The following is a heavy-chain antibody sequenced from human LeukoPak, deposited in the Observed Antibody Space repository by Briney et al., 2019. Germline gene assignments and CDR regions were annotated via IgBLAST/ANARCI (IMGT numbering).Heavy chain of an antibody. CDR1: GYTFTSYG. CDR2: ISAYNGNT. V-gene: IGHV1-18*01. D-gene: IGHD3-10*01. CDR3: ARDRKYYYGSGSHYYFDY. J-gene: IGHJ4*02. Sequence: AVKVSCKASGYTFTSYGISWVRQAPGQGLEWMGWISAYNGNTNYAQKLQGRVTMTTDTSTSTAYMELRSLRSDDTAVYYCARDRKYYYGSGSHYYFDYWGQGTLVTVSS.